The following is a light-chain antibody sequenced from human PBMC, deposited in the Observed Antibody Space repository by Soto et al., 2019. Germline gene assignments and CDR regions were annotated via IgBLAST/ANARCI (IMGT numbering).Light chain of an antibody. Sequence: QSVLSQPASGSGSPGQSITIPCTGTSSEVGGNNYVSWYQQYPGKAPKLMIYGVSNRPSGVSNRFSGSKSGNTASPTVSGLQAGDEADYYCSSYPSSSTLYVFGTGTKVTVL. V-gene: IGLV2-14*01. CDR2: GVS. CDR1: SSEVGGNNY. CDR3: SSYPSSSTLYV. J-gene: IGLJ1*01.